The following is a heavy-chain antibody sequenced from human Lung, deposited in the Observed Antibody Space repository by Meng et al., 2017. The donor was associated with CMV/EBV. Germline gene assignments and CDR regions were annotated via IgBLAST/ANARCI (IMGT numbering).Heavy chain of an antibody. Sequence: GESLKISCAASGITFNTYAMHWVRQAPGKGLEGGAVISYDGSNKYTADSVQGRLTISRDNSKNNLYLQMNSLTVEDTAVYYCVRDQGGESMIAVLIERFGMDVWGQGTTVTVSS. D-gene: IGHD3-22*01. CDR3: VRDQGGESMIAVLIERFGMDV. CDR2: ISYDGSNK. J-gene: IGHJ6*02. V-gene: IGHV3-30*04. CDR1: GITFNTYA.